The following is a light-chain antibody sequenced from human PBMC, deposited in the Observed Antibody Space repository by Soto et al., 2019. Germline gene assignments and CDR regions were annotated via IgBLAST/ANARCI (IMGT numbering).Light chain of an antibody. Sequence: DIQMTQSPSTPSGTVGGRVTNTCRASQTISSWLAWYQQKPGKAPKLLIYKASTLKSGVPSRFSGSGSGTEFTLTISSLQPDDFATYYCQHYNSYSEAFGQGTKVDIK. CDR2: KAS. CDR1: QTISSW. CDR3: QHYNSYSEA. V-gene: IGKV1-5*03. J-gene: IGKJ1*01.